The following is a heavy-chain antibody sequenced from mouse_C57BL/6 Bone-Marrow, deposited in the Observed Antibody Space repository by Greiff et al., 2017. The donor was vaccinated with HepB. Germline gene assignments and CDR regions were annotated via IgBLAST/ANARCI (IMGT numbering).Heavy chain of an antibody. J-gene: IGHJ1*03. CDR3: AREYYYGSSYWYFDV. Sequence: VQLKESGPGLVKPSQTVFLTCTVTGISITTGNYRWSWIRQFPGNKLEWIGYIYYSGTITYNPSLTSRTTITRDTPKNQFFLEMNSLTAEDTATYYCAREYYYGSSYWYFDVWGTGTTVTVSS. D-gene: IGHD1-1*01. V-gene: IGHV3-5*01. CDR1: GISITTGNYR. CDR2: IYYSGTI.